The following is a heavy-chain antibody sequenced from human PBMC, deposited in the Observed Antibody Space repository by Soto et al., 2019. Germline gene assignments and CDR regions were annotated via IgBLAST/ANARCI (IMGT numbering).Heavy chain of an antibody. J-gene: IGHJ6*02. V-gene: IGHV3-7*05. CDR3: AREACTNGVCPGYYYYYYGMDV. Sequence: GGSLRLSCAASGFTFSSYWMSWVRQAPGKGLEWVANIKQDGSEKYYVDSVKGRFTISRDNAKNSLYLQMNSLRAEDTAVYYCAREACTNGVCPGYYYYYYGMDVWGQGTTVTVSS. CDR1: GFTFSSYW. D-gene: IGHD2-8*01. CDR2: IKQDGSEK.